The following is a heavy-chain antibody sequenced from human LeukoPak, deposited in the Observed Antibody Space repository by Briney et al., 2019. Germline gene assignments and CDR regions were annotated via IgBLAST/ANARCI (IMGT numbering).Heavy chain of an antibody. J-gene: IGHJ4*02. V-gene: IGHV1-69*05. CDR1: GYTFTSYG. CDR2: IIPIFGTA. Sequence: ASVKVSCKASGYTFTSYGISWVRQAPGQGLEWMGGIIPIFGTANYAQKFQGRATITTDESTSTAYMELSSLRSEDTAVYYCAREGGIAARPFDYWGQGTLVTVSS. CDR3: AREGGIAARPFDY. D-gene: IGHD6-6*01.